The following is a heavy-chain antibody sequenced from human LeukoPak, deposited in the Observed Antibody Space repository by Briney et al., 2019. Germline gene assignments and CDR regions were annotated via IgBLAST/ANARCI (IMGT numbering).Heavy chain of an antibody. D-gene: IGHD3-10*01. V-gene: IGHV5-10-1*01. J-gene: IGHJ6*04. CDR2: IDPSDSYT. Sequence: GESLKISCKGSGYSFTSYWISWVRQMPGKDLEWMGRIDPSDSYTNYSPSFQGHVTISADKSISTAYLQWSSLKASDTAMYYCASIGSGSYYKGPDYYGMDVWGKGTTVTVSS. CDR1: GYSFTSYW. CDR3: ASIGSGSYYKGPDYYGMDV.